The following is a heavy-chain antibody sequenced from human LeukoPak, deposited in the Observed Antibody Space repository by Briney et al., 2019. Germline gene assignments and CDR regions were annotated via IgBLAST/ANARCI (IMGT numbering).Heavy chain of an antibody. Sequence: SETLSLTCTVSGGSISSYYWSWIRQPPGKGLEWIGYIYYSGSTNYNPSLKSRVTISVDTSKNQFSLQLKSVTPEDTAVYYCAKSQLLRQAEHCSGGTCYWPFWFDPWGQGTLVTVSS. D-gene: IGHD2-15*01. CDR1: GGSISSYY. V-gene: IGHV4-59*12. J-gene: IGHJ5*02. CDR2: IYYSGST. CDR3: AKSQLLRQAEHCSGGTCYWPFWFDP.